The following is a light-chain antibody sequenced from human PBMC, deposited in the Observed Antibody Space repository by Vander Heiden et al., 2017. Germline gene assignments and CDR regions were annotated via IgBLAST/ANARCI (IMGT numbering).Light chain of an antibody. CDR3: QAWDSSTVHAV. Sequence: SYEVTQPPSVSVSPGQLATIPRSGDRFDEKYTFWYQQKPGQSPILVIYEDNKRPSGIPERFSGSNSGNTATLTISGTQALDEAEYYCQAWDSSTVHAVFGGGTKLTVL. J-gene: IGLJ2*01. CDR2: EDN. V-gene: IGLV3-1*01. CDR1: RFDEKY.